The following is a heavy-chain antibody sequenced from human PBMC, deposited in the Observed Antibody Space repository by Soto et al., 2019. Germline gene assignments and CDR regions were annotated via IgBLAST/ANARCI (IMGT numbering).Heavy chain of an antibody. CDR1: GFTFSSYS. V-gene: IGHV3-48*01. Sequence: GGSLRLSCAASGFTFSSYSMNWVRQAPGKGLEWVSYISSSSSTIYNADSVKGRFTISRDNAKNSRYVQMNRLRAEDTAVYYCARDAQGYCSSTSCVSFWFDPWGQGTLVTVSS. D-gene: IGHD2-2*01. J-gene: IGHJ5*02. CDR2: ISSSSSTI. CDR3: ARDAQGYCSSTSCVSFWFDP.